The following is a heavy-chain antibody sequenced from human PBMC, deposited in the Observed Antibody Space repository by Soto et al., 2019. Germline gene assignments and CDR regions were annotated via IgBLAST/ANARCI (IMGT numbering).Heavy chain of an antibody. CDR3: ARDVSPGSSSLYLEGFDI. J-gene: IGHJ3*02. V-gene: IGHV3-7*05. CDR1: GFTLSAYW. Sequence: EVQLEESGGDLVQPGGSLRLSCAASGFTLSAYWMTWVRQAPGKGLEWVANINRDGSKKSYLDSVRGRFTISRDNVGNSLYLQMDSLRADDTALYYCARDVSPGSSSLYLEGFDIWGQGTRVTVSS. CDR2: INRDGSKK. D-gene: IGHD6-13*01.